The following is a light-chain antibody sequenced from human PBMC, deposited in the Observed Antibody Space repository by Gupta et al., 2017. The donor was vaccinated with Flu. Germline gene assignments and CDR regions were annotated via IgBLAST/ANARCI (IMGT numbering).Light chain of an antibody. J-gene: IGLJ1*01. V-gene: IGLV7-43*01. CDR1: TGAVTSGNF. CDR3: LLFNGYTHV. CDR2: STS. Sequence: QTVVTQAPSLTVSPGGTVTLTCASSTGAVTSGNFPHWFQQKPGQVPRALIYSTSNKHPWTPARFAGALLGGKAVLTLAGVLPEDEAEYYCLLFNGYTHVFGAGTKVTVL.